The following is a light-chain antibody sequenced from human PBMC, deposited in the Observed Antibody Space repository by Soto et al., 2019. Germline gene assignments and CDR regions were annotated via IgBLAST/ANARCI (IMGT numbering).Light chain of an antibody. CDR2: GAS. Sequence: EIVLTHSPGTLSLSPGERATLPCRASQSITSNFLAWYQQKPGQAPRLLIYGASTRAAGVPDRFSASGSGTDFTLTITRLEPEDFAVYYCQQYGRSPLMYTFGQGTKLGVK. CDR1: QSITSNF. V-gene: IGKV3-20*01. J-gene: IGKJ2*01. CDR3: QQYGRSPLMYT.